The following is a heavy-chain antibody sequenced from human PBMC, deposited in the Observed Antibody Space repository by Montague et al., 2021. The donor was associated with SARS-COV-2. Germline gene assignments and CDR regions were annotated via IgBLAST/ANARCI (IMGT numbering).Heavy chain of an antibody. CDR1: GGSFSGYY. D-gene: IGHD3-22*01. CDR3: ASFPSGYYVSSGYDI. V-gene: IGHV4-34*01. Sequence: SETLSLTCAVSGGSFSGYYWSWIRQPPGKGLEWIGEINHSGSTNYNPSLKSRVTISVDTSKNQFSLKLSSVTAADTAVYYCASFPSGYYVSSGYDIWGQGTLVTVSS. CDR2: INHSGST. J-gene: IGHJ4*02.